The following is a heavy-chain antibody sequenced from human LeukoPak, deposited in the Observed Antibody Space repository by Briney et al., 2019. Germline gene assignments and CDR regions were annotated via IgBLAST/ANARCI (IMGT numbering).Heavy chain of an antibody. CDR1: GYTFTSYH. V-gene: IGHV1-46*01. CDR2: INPSGGST. J-gene: IGHJ4*02. Sequence: ASVKVSCKASGYTFTSYHMHWVRQAPGQGLEWMGIINPSGGSTSYAQKFRGRVTMTRDTSTSTVYMELSSLRSEDTAVYYCARDLSEGYYGSGTRYGFDYWGQGTLVTVSS. D-gene: IGHD3-10*01. CDR3: ARDLSEGYYGSGTRYGFDY.